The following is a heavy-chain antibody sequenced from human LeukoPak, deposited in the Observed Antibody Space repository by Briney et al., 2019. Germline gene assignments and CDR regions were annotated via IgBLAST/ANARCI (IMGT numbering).Heavy chain of an antibody. CDR2: IKQDGSEK. J-gene: IGHJ4*02. Sequence: PGGSLRLSCAASGFTFSSYWMSWVRQAPGKGLEWVANIKQDGSEKYYVDSVKGRFTISRDNAKNSLYLQMNSLRAEDTAVYYCARALGYCSSTSCPPGGDYWGQGTLVTVSS. CDR3: ARALGYCSSTSCPPGGDY. D-gene: IGHD2-2*01. V-gene: IGHV3-7*01. CDR1: GFTFSSYW.